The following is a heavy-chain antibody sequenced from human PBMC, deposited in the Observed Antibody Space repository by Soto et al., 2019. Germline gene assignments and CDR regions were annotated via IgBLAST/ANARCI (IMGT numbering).Heavy chain of an antibody. Sequence: QVQLQESGPGLVKPSETLSLTCTVSGDSISSYYWSWIRQPPEKGLEWIGYMHYTGSSSYNPSLKSRGTIAVAPPKSQFSLRLTSVTAADTAVYYCARAVSASAPGDYWGQGTLVTVSS. V-gene: IGHV4-59*01. CDR1: GDSISSYY. CDR2: MHYTGSS. D-gene: IGHD3-3*02. J-gene: IGHJ4*02. CDR3: ARAVSASAPGDY.